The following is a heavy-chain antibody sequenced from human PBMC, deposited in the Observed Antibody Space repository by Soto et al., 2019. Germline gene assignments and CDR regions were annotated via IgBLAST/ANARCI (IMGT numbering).Heavy chain of an antibody. CDR1: GDSVSSNSAA. CDR2: TYYRSKWYN. CDR3: ARAMVAATPSYYYYYGMDV. Sequence: PSQTLSLTCAISGDSVSSNSAAWNWIRQSPSRGLEWLGRTYYRSKWYNDYAVSVKSRITINPDTSKNQFSLQLNPVTPEDTAVYYCARAMVAATPSYYYYYGMDVWGQGTTVTVSS. V-gene: IGHV6-1*01. D-gene: IGHD2-15*01. J-gene: IGHJ6*02.